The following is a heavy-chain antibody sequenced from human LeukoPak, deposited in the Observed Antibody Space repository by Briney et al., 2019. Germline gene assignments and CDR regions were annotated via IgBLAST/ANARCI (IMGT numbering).Heavy chain of an antibody. J-gene: IGHJ6*03. CDR2: IIPIFGTA. D-gene: IGHD3-10*01. Sequence: LWASVTVSCKASGGTFSSYAISWVRQAPGQGLEWMGGIIPIFGTANYAQKFQGRVTITADESTSTAYMELSSLRSEDTAVYYCARTGDYYYYYMDVWGKGTTVTVSS. CDR3: ARTGDYYYYYMDV. V-gene: IGHV1-69*13. CDR1: GGTFSSYA.